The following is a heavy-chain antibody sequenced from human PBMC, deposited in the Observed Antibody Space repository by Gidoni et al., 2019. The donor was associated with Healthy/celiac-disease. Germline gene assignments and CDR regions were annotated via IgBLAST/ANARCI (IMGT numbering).Heavy chain of an antibody. J-gene: IGHJ6*02. V-gene: IGHV1-8*01. CDR2: MNPNSGNT. CDR3: AREVVATIVAYYYYYGMDV. D-gene: IGHD5-12*01. CDR1: GYTFTSYD. Sequence: QVQLVQSGAEVKKPGASVKVSCKNSGYTFTSYDINWVRQATGQGLEWMGWMNPNSGNTGYAQKFQGRVTMTRHTSISTAYMELSSLRSEDTAVYYCAREVVATIVAYYYYYGMDVWGQGTTVTVSS.